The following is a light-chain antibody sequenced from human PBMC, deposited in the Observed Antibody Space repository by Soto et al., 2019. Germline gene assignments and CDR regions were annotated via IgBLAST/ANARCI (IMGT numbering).Light chain of an antibody. Sequence: DVQMTQSPSSLSASVGDRVTVTCRISQSINNHLNWYQQKPGEAPKLLIYGASSLHYGVPSRFSGGGSGTAFTLTISSLQPEDSATYYCQQSFTAPITFGQGTRLEIK. CDR3: QQSFTAPIT. J-gene: IGKJ5*01. V-gene: IGKV1-39*01. CDR1: QSINNH. CDR2: GAS.